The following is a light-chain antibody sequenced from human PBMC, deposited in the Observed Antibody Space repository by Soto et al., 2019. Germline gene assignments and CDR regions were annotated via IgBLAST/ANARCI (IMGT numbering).Light chain of an antibody. CDR2: SAS. Sequence: IQLTQSPSSRSASAGERVTITFQASRGISSYLAWYQQKPGKPPKLLVYSASTLQSGVPSRFSGSGSGPDFTLTISSLQPEDSATYFCQQLNSYPQTFGQGTRLEIK. CDR3: QQLNSYPQT. V-gene: IGKV1-9*01. J-gene: IGKJ5*01. CDR1: RGISSY.